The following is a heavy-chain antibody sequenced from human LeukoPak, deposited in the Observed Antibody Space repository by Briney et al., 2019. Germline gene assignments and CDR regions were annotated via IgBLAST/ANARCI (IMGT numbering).Heavy chain of an antibody. J-gene: IGHJ1*01. D-gene: IGHD2-2*02. Sequence: GSLRLSCAASGFTFSSYAMHWVRQAPGKGLDWVAFTRYDESNKYYADSVKGRFTISRDNSKNTLYLQMNSLRAEDTAVYYCAKDPARYCSTTSCYTGGYCQHWGQGTLVTVSS. CDR3: AKDPARYCSTTSCYTGGYCQH. V-gene: IGHV3-30*02. CDR2: TRYDESNK. CDR1: GFTFSSYA.